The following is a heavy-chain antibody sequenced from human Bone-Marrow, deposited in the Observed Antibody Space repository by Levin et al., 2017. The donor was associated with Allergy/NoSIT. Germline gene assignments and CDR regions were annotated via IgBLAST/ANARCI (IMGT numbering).Heavy chain of an antibody. D-gene: IGHD1-7*01. CDR1: GFSISSHNFY. CDR2: VHHSGST. V-gene: IGHV4-30-4*01. CDR3: VRDTFRTGTSLNWFDP. J-gene: IGHJ5*02. Sequence: SETLSLTCNVSGFSISSHNFYWSWIRQPPGKGLEWIGYVHHSGSTNYNPSLRSRVTISIDTSKNQFSLTLRSVTAADTAVYYCVRDTFRTGTSLNWFDPWGQGTLLTVSS.